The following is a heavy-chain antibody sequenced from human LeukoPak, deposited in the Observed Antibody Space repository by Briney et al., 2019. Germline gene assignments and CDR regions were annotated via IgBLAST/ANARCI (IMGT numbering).Heavy chain of an antibody. Sequence: ASVKVSCKVSGYTLTELSMHWVRQAPGKRLEWMGGFDPEDGETIYAQKFQGRVTMTEDTSTDTAYMELSSLRSEDTAVYYCATDLNIDGGHTSWGQGTLVTVSS. J-gene: IGHJ4*02. CDR2: FDPEDGET. V-gene: IGHV1-24*01. CDR3: ATDLNIDGGHTS. D-gene: IGHD4-23*01. CDR1: GYTLTELS.